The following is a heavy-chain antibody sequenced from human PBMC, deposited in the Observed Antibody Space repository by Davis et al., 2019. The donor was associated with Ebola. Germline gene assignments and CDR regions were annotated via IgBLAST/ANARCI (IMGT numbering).Heavy chain of an antibody. V-gene: IGHV3-23*01. D-gene: IGHD6-19*01. J-gene: IGHJ5*02. CDR3: AKDPAAVARWSFDP. CDR2: ISGSGSGT. CDR1: GFTFSSFA. Sequence: GESLKISCAASGFTFSSFALSCVRQAPGKGLEWVSSISGSGSGTYYADSVKGRFTISRDNSKNTLYLQMNSLRAEDTAVYYCAKDPAAVARWSFDPWGQGTLVTVSS.